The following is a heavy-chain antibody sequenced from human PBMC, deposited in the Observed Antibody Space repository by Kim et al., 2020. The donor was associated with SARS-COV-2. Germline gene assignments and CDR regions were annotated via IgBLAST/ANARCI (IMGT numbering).Heavy chain of an antibody. CDR2: ISAYNGNT. J-gene: IGHJ6*03. D-gene: IGHD3-10*01. Sequence: ASVKVSCKASGYTFTSYGISWVRQAPGQGLEWMGWISAYNGNTNYAQKLQGRVTMTTDTSTSTAYMELRSLRSDDTAVYYCARSSQYYYGSGWYMDVWGKGTTVTVSS. CDR1: GYTFTSYG. V-gene: IGHV1-18*01. CDR3: ARSSQYYYGSGWYMDV.